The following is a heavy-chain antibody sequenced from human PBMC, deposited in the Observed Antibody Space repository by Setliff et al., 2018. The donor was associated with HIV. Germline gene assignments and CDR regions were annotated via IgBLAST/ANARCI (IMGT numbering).Heavy chain of an antibody. CDR1: GYTFNNYA. CDR2: INTNTGSP. Sequence: ASVKVSCKASGYTFNNYALYWVRQAPGQGFEWMGWINTNTGSPTYAQGFTRRFVFSLDPSVRTAYLQITGLKAEDTAAYYCARGGDRMQIWSRFPFDIWGQGTTVTVSS. V-gene: IGHV7-4-1*02. D-gene: IGHD3-10*01. J-gene: IGHJ3*02. CDR3: ARGGDRMQIWSRFPFDI.